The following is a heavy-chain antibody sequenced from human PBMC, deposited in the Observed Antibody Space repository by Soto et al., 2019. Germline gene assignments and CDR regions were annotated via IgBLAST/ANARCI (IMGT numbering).Heavy chain of an antibody. V-gene: IGHV1-2*04. J-gene: IGHJ4*02. CDR2: INPNSGGT. Sequence: ASVKVSCKASGYTFTGYYMHWVRQAPGQGFEWMGWINPNSGGTNYAQKFQGWVTMTRDTSISTAYMELSRLRSDDTAVYYCAREGRSGYSGYDSGFDYWGQGTLVTVSS. CDR1: GYTFTGYY. D-gene: IGHD5-12*01. CDR3: AREGRSGYSGYDSGFDY.